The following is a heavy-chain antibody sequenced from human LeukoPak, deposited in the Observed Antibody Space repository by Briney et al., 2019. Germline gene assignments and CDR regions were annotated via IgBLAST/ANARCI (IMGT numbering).Heavy chain of an antibody. CDR1: GFTFDDYG. D-gene: IGHD3-22*01. Sequence: PGGSLRLSCAASGFTFDDYGMSWVRQAPGKGLKWVSGINLNGGSTGYADSVKGRFTISRDNAKNSLYLQMNSLRAEDTALYYCASPGTYYYDSSGYLYWGQGTLVTVSS. J-gene: IGHJ4*02. V-gene: IGHV3-20*04. CDR2: INLNGGST. CDR3: ASPGTYYYDSSGYLY.